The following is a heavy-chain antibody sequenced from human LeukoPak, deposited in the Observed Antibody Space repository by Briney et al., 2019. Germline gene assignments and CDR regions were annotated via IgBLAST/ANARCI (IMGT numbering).Heavy chain of an antibody. CDR1: GGSVSSGSYY. CDR3: ARVASGYDVFDI. J-gene: IGHJ3*02. V-gene: IGHV4-61*01. D-gene: IGHD3-3*01. Sequence: SETLSLTCTVSGGSVSSGSYYWSWIRQPPGKGLEWIGYIYYSGSTNYNPSLKSRVTLSVDTSKNQFSPKLSSVTAADTAVFYCARVASGYDVFDIWGQGTMVTVSS. CDR2: IYYSGST.